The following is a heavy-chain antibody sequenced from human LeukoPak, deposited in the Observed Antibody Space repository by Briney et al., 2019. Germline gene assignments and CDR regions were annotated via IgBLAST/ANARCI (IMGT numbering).Heavy chain of an antibody. D-gene: IGHD6-19*01. CDR3: VRDMGGWQTYFDY. J-gene: IGHJ4*02. CDR2: ISGSAYST. V-gene: IGHV3-23*01. Sequence: PGGSLRLSCAASGFTFSNYGLSWVRQAPGKGLEWVSHISGSAYSTYYADSVKGRFTVSRDFSKNTMYLRMNSLRAEDTAVYYCVRDMGGWQTYFDYWGQGTLVTVSS. CDR1: GFTFSNYG.